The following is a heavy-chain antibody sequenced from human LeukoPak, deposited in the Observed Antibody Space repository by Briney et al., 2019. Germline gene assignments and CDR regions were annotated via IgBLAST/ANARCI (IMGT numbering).Heavy chain of an antibody. D-gene: IGHD5-18*01. CDR3: TKGGAMVATVDF. CDR2: ISAYNGRT. J-gene: IGHJ4*02. Sequence: ASVKVSCKASGYTFTSHYITWVRQAPGQGLEWVGWISAYNGRTNYAQKFQGRVTMTIDTSTTTAYMDLRSLTSDDTAIYYCTKGGAMVATVDFWRQGTLVTVSS. CDR1: GYTFTSHY. V-gene: IGHV1-18*01.